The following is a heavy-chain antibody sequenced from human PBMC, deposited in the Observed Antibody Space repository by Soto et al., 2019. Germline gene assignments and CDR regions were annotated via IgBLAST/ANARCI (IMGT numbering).Heavy chain of an antibody. D-gene: IGHD2-21*01. Sequence: GGSRSSSVAPPGSTLTAMPINGVRRAPGKGLEWVSAISGSGGTTYYADSVKGRFTMSRDNSKNTLYLQMNSLRADDTAVYYCAKVPLRPYYFDYWGLGTLVTVSS. J-gene: IGHJ4*02. CDR3: AKVPLRPYYFDY. CDR1: GSTLTAMP. V-gene: IGHV3-23*01. CDR2: ISGSGGTT.